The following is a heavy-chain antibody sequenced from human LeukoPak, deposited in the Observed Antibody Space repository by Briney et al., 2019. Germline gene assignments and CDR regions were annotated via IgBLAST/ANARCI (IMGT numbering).Heavy chain of an antibody. CDR2: ISWNSGSI. CDR1: GFTFDDYA. Sequence: GRSLRLSCAASGFTFDDYAMHWVRQAPGKGLEWVSGISWNSGSIGYADSVKGRFTISRDNAKNLLYLQMNSLRAEDTAVYYCARERGSGSYHPFDPWGQGTLATVSS. V-gene: IGHV3-9*01. CDR3: ARERGSGSYHPFDP. D-gene: IGHD3-10*01. J-gene: IGHJ5*02.